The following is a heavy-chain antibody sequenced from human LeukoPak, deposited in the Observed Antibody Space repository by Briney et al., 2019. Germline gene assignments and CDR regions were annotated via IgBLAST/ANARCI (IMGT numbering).Heavy chain of an antibody. V-gene: IGHV3-7*01. CDR3: ARLTTVTNDAFDI. D-gene: IGHD4-17*01. Sequence: GGSLRLSCAASGFTFSSYWMSWVRQAPGKGLEWVANIKQDGSEKYYVDSVKGRFTISRDNAKNSLYLQMNSLRAEDTAAYYCARLTTVTNDAFDIWGQGTMVTVSS. J-gene: IGHJ3*02. CDR2: IKQDGSEK. CDR1: GFTFSSYW.